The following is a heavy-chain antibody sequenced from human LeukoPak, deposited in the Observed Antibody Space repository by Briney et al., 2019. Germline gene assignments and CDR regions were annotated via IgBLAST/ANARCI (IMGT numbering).Heavy chain of an antibody. V-gene: IGHV3-23*01. CDR1: GFTLSSYS. J-gene: IGHJ5*02. CDR2: ISGSGGST. D-gene: IGHD6-19*01. Sequence: GGSLRLSCAASGFTLSSYSMSWVRQAPGKGLEWVSAISGSGGSTYYADSVKGRFTISRDNSKNTLYLQMNSLRAEDTAVYYCAKSGQWLVLRWFDPWGQGTLVTVSS. CDR3: AKSGQWLVLRWFDP.